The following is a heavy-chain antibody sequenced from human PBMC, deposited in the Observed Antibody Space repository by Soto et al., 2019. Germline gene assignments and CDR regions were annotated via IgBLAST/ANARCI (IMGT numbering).Heavy chain of an antibody. CDR3: ARSEWDSDYYYYGMDV. D-gene: IGHD1-26*01. V-gene: IGHV6-1*01. CDR1: GDTVSSNSVA. CDR2: TYYRSRWYS. Sequence: SQTLSLTCVGSGDTVSSNSVAWNWVRQSPSRGLEWLGRTYYRSRWYSDYAVSVRSRIDINADTSKNQVSLQLNSVTPEDTAVYYCARSEWDSDYYYYGMDVWGQGTTVTVSS. J-gene: IGHJ6*02.